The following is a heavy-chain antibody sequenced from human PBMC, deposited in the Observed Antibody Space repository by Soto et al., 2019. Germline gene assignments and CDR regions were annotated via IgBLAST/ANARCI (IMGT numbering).Heavy chain of an antibody. V-gene: IGHV4-39*01. J-gene: IGHJ4*02. Sequence: QLQLQESGPGLVKPSETLSLTCTVSGGSISSSSYYWGWIRQPPGKGLEWIGGIYYSGSTYYNPSRKSQVTISVDTSKNQFSLKLSSVTAADTAVYYCARIGVVVTQLDYWGQGTLVTVSS. D-gene: IGHD3-22*01. CDR1: GGSISSSSYY. CDR2: IYYSGST. CDR3: ARIGVVVTQLDY.